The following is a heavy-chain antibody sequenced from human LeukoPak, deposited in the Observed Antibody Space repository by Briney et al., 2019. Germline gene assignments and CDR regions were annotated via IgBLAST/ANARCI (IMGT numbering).Heavy chain of an antibody. J-gene: IGHJ6*02. CDR2: ISWNSGSI. V-gene: IGHV3-9*01. Sequence: PGGSLRLSCAASGFTFDDYAMHWVRQAPGKGLEWVSGISWNSGSIGYADSVKGRFTISRDNAKNSLYLQMNSLRAEDTALYYCAKARGEAAAGTPAPYYYYYGMDVWGQGNTVTVSS. CDR3: AKARGEAAAGTPAPYYYYYGMDV. D-gene: IGHD6-13*01. CDR1: GFTFDDYA.